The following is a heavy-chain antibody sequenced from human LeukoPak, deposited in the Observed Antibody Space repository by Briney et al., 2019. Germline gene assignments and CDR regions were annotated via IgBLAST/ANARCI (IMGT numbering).Heavy chain of an antibody. Sequence: RPGGSLRLSCAASGFTFSSYSMNWVRQAPGKGLEWVSSISSSSSYIYYADSVKGRFTISRDNSKNTLYLQMNSLRAEDTAVYYCAREGAYCGDDCMGSYYYYMDVWGKGTTVTVSS. D-gene: IGHD2-21*02. CDR3: AREGAYCGDDCMGSYYYYMDV. V-gene: IGHV3-21*04. J-gene: IGHJ6*03. CDR2: ISSSSSYI. CDR1: GFTFSSYS.